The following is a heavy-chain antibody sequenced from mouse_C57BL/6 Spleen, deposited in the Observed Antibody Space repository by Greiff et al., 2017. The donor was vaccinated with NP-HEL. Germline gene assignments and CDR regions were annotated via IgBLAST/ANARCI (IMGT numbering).Heavy chain of an antibody. CDR1: GYAFSSYW. CDR2: IYPGDGDT. CDR3: AKSACSNYGSAIDY. Sequence: QVQLKQSGAELVKPGASVKISCKASGYAFSSYWMHWVKQRPGQGLEWIGQIYPGDGDTNYNGKFKGKATLTADKSSSTAYMQLSSLTSEDSAVYFGAKSACSNYGSAIDYWGQGTSGTVSS. V-gene: IGHV1-80*01. J-gene: IGHJ4*01. D-gene: IGHD2-5*01.